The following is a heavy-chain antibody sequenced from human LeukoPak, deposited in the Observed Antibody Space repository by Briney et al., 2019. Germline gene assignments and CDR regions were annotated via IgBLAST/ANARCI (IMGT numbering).Heavy chain of an antibody. V-gene: IGHV3-66*01. CDR3: ARIRTTVADY. Sequence: GGSLRLSRAASGFTVSSNYMSWVRQAPGKGLEWVSVIYSGGSTYYADSVKGRFTISRDNSKNTLYLQMNSLRAEDTAVYYCARIRTTVADYWGQGTLVTVSS. CDR1: GFTVSSNY. CDR2: IYSGGST. D-gene: IGHD4-23*01. J-gene: IGHJ4*02.